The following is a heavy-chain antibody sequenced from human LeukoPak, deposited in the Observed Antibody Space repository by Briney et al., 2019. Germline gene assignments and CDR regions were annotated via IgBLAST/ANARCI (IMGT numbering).Heavy chain of an antibody. CDR2: INPISGAT. CDR3: ARDPVQVASLHFDY. D-gene: IGHD6-6*01. CDR1: GYTFSDYH. V-gene: IGHV1-2*02. Sequence: ASVKVSCKASGYTFSDYHMHWVRQAPGQGLEWMGYINPISGATNLRQKFRGRVTMTRDTSTSTVYMELSGLISDDTAVYYCARDPVQVASLHFDYWGQGTLVTVSS. J-gene: IGHJ4*02.